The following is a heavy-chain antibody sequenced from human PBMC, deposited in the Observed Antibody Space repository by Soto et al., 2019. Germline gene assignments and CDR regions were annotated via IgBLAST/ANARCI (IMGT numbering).Heavy chain of an antibody. CDR1: GFTFSSYS. CDR3: ARVQQQLVKDFDY. J-gene: IGHJ4*02. CDR2: ISSSSSYI. Sequence: EVQLVESGGGQVKPGGSLRLSCAASGFTFSSYSMNWVRQAPGKGLEWVSSISSSSSYIYYADSVKGRFTISRDNAKNSLYLQMNSLRAEDTAVYYCARVQQQLVKDFDYWGQGTLVTVSS. D-gene: IGHD6-13*01. V-gene: IGHV3-21*01.